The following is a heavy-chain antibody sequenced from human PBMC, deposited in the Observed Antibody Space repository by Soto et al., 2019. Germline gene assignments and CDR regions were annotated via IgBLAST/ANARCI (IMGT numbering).Heavy chain of an antibody. CDR1: GFSLSNARMG. Sequence: QVTLKESGPVLVKPTETLTLTCTVSGFSLSNARMGVSWIRQPPGKALEWLAHIFSNDEKSYSTSLKSRLTISKDTSKSQVVLTMTNMDPVDTATYYCARTPRPYGDYAYYYYGMDVWGQGTTVTVSS. J-gene: IGHJ6*02. CDR2: IFSNDEK. V-gene: IGHV2-26*01. D-gene: IGHD4-17*01. CDR3: ARTPRPYGDYAYYYYGMDV.